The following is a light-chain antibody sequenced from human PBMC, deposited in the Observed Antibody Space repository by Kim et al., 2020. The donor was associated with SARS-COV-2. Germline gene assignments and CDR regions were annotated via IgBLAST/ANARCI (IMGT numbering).Light chain of an antibody. CDR3: CSYAGSYTWV. Sequence: GQSVTIPCTGTSNDIGDYNSVSWFQQHPGKAPKLVIYDVRQRPSGVPDRFSGSKSGNTASLTISGLQAEDEADYYCCSYAGSYTWVFGGGTQLTVL. J-gene: IGLJ3*02. CDR2: DVR. CDR1: SNDIGDYNS. V-gene: IGLV2-11*01.